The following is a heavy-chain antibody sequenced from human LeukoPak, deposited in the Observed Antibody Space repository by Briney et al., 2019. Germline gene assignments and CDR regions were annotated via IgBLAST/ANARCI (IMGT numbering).Heavy chain of an antibody. Sequence: SETLSLTCADRGGSFTGDNACTVRQPPGKGLEWIGEINHSGSTNYSPSLKSRVTISVDTSKNQFSLRLRSVTAADTAVYYCARGPSTLVTYPYYCDVWGQGTLVTVSS. CDR1: GGSFTGDN. J-gene: IGHJ4*02. V-gene: IGHV4-34*01. CDR2: INHSGST. D-gene: IGHD4-23*01. CDR3: ARGPSTLVTYPYYCDV.